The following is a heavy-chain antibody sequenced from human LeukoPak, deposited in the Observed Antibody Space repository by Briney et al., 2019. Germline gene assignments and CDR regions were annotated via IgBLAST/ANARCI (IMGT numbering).Heavy chain of an antibody. Sequence: PGGSLRLSSAASGFTFRSYAMSWVRQAPGKGLEWVSAISGSGGSTYYADSVKGRFTISRDNSKNTLYLQMNSLRAEDTAVYYCARNSGYGYYFDYWGQGTLVTVSS. D-gene: IGHD5-12*01. CDR2: ISGSGGST. CDR1: GFTFRSYA. CDR3: ARNSGYGYYFDY. J-gene: IGHJ4*02. V-gene: IGHV3-23*01.